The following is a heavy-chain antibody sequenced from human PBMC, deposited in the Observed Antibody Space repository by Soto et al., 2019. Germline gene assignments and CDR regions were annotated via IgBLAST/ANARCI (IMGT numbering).Heavy chain of an antibody. CDR2: ISGSGGST. CDR1: GFTFSSYA. J-gene: IGHJ6*02. Sequence: LRLSCAASGFTFSSYAMSWVRQAPGKGLEWVSAISGSGGSTYYADSVKGRFTISRDNSKNTLYLQMNSLRAEDTAVYYCAKEFGSENYYCYGMDVWGQGTTVTVSS. D-gene: IGHD1-26*01. V-gene: IGHV3-23*01. CDR3: AKEFGSENYYCYGMDV.